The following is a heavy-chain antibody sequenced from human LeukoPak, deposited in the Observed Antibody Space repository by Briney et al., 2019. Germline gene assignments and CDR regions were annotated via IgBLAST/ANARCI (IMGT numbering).Heavy chain of an antibody. D-gene: IGHD3-16*01. CDR2: IYPGDSDT. Sequence: GESLKISCKGSGYSFTSYWIGWVRQMPGKGLEWMGIIYPGDSDTRYNPSFQGQVTISADKSISTAYLRWSSLKASDTAMYYCARRTSVRGFDYWGQGTLVTVSS. CDR3: ARRTSVRGFDY. J-gene: IGHJ4*02. V-gene: IGHV5-51*01. CDR1: GYSFTSYW.